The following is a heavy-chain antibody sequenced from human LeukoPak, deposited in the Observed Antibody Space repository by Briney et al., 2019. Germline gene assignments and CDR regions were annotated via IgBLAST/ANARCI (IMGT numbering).Heavy chain of an antibody. Sequence: SETLSLTCTVSGGSISSYYWSWIRQPPGKGLEWIGYIYTSGSTNYNPSLKSRVIISVDTSKNQFSLKLSSVTAADAAVYYCARLGPPAYYYMDVWGKGTTVTVSS. CDR3: ARLGPPAYYYMDV. CDR2: IYTSGST. V-gene: IGHV4-4*09. J-gene: IGHJ6*03. CDR1: GGSISSYY.